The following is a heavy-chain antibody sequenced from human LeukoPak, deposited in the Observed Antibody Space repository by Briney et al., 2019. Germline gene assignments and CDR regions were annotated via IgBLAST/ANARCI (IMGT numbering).Heavy chain of an antibody. Sequence: SQTLSLTCTVSGGSISSGGYYWSWIRQHPGKGLEWIGYIYYSGSTYYNPSLKSRVTISVDTSKNQFSLKLSSVTAADTAVYYCARERMATHSIDYWGQGTLVTVSS. D-gene: IGHD5-24*01. CDR3: ARERMATHSIDY. CDR1: GGSISSGGYY. V-gene: IGHV4-31*03. CDR2: IYYSGST. J-gene: IGHJ4*02.